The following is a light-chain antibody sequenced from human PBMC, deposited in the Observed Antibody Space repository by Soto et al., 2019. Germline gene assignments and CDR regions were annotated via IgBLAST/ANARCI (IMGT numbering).Light chain of an antibody. CDR2: AAS. V-gene: IGKV3-15*01. Sequence: IVMTQSPATLSVSPGERVTLSCRASQSVSSDLAWYQQKPGQPPRLLIYAASTRATGIPDRFSGSGSGTDVTLAISSLRSEDVAVYYCPQYIGWPPMFPFGQGTKLEIK. CDR3: PQYIGWPPMFP. J-gene: IGKJ2*01. CDR1: QSVSSD.